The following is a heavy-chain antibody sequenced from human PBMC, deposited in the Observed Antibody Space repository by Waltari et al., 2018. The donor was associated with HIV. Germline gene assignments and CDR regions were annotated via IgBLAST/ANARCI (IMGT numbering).Heavy chain of an antibody. CDR1: GLAMSRHN. CDR2: ISANGTII. CDR3: TRGGARFFYVGGGDF. J-gene: IGHJ4*02. V-gene: IGHV3-48*01. D-gene: IGHD3-3*01. Sequence: EVQLVESGGGAVQLGGSLRLSGAGSGLAMSRHNLNWDRQVPGKGLEWISCISANGTIIHYADSVKGRFTISRDNGKNLLYLQMNSLRVEDSALYYCTRGGARFFYVGGGDFWGQGALVSVSS.